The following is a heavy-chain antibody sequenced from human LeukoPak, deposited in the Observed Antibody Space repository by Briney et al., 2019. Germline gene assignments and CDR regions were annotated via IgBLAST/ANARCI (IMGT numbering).Heavy chain of an antibody. V-gene: IGHV3-30*03. Sequence: GGSLRLSCAASGFTFSSYGMHWVRQAPGKGLEWVAVISYDGSNKYYADSVKGRFTISRDNAKNTLYLQMNSLRAEDTAVYYCARASIAAAGRTFDYWGQGTLVTVSS. J-gene: IGHJ4*02. CDR1: GFTFSSYG. D-gene: IGHD6-13*01. CDR3: ARASIAAAGRTFDY. CDR2: ISYDGSNK.